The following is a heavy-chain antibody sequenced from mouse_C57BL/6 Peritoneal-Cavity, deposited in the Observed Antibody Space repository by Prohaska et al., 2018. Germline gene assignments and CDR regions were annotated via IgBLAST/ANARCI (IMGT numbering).Heavy chain of an antibody. V-gene: IGHV5-17*01. Sequence: EVQLVESGGGLVKPGGSLKLSCAASGFTFSDYGMHWVRQAPEKGLEVVAYISSGISTIYYADTVKGRFTISRDNAKNTLFLQMTSLRSEDTAMYYCARDPAWFAYWGQGTLVTVSA. CDR3: ARDPAWFAY. CDR1: GFTFSDYG. J-gene: IGHJ3*01. CDR2: ISSGISTI.